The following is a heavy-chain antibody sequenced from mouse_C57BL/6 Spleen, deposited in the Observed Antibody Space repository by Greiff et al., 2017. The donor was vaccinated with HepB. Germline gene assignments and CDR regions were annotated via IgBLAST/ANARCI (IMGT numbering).Heavy chain of an antibody. Sequence: VQLQQSGPELVKPGASVKIPCKASGYTFTDYNMDWVKQSHGKSLEWIGDINPNNGGTIYNQKFKGKATLTVDKSSSTAYMELRSLTSEDTAVYYCARQDYDNYAMDYWGQGTSVTVSS. CDR1: GYTFTDYN. V-gene: IGHV1-18*01. CDR3: ARQDYDNYAMDY. J-gene: IGHJ4*01. D-gene: IGHD2-4*01. CDR2: INPNNGGT.